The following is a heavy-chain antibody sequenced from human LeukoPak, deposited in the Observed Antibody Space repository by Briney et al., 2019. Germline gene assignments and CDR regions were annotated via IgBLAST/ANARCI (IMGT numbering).Heavy chain of an antibody. V-gene: IGHV3-23*01. CDR3: ARGYSGDDDFFY. D-gene: IGHD5-12*01. CDR1: GFSFSNYA. CDR2: ISGTGDNT. J-gene: IGHJ4*02. Sequence: GGSLRLSCAASGFSFSNYAMRWVRQAPGKGLEWVSYISGTGDNTQYADSVKGRFTISRDNSKNTVSLQINNLRAEDTAVYYCARGYSGDDDFFYWGQGTLVTVSS.